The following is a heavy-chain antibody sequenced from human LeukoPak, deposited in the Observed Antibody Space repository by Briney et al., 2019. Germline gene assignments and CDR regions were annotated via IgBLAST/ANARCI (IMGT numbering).Heavy chain of an antibody. CDR1: GGSFSGYY. Sequence: SETLSLTCAVYGGSFSGYYWSWIRQPPGKGLEWIGSIYHSGSTYYNPSLKSRVTISVDTSKNQFSLKLSSVTAADTAVYYCARHHGGYSYGYLDYWGQGTLVTVSS. J-gene: IGHJ4*02. D-gene: IGHD5-18*01. V-gene: IGHV4-34*01. CDR2: IYHSGST. CDR3: ARHHGGYSYGYLDY.